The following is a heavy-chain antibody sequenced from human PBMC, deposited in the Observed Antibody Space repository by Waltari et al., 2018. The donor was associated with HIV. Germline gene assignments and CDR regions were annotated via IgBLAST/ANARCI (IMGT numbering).Heavy chain of an antibody. CDR3: AREYYDFWSGYYTTGLDV. Sequence: DEQLVASGGGLVQPGESLRLPCAASAFPIFNYWSKWGAQPPGKGLEWVDNINQDGSQKYYVDSVKGRFNISRDNSRNSIYLQLNNLTAGDTAVYYCAREYYDFWSGYYTTGLDVWGQGTTVIVS. V-gene: IGHV3-7*03. CDR2: INQDGSQK. D-gene: IGHD3-3*01. J-gene: IGHJ6*02. CDR1: AFPIFNYW.